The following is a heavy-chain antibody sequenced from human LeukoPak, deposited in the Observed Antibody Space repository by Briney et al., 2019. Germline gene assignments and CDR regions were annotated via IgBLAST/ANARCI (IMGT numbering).Heavy chain of an antibody. V-gene: IGHV1-69*01. J-gene: IGHJ4*02. D-gene: IGHD5-18*01. CDR3: ARGGVQLWVPYFDY. CDR2: IIPIFGTA. CDR1: GGTFSSYA. Sequence: EASVKVSCKASGGTFSSYAISWVRQAPGQGLEWMGGIIPIFGTANYAQKFQGRVTITADESTSTAYMELSSLRSEDTAVYYCARGGVQLWVPYFDYWGQGTLVTVSS.